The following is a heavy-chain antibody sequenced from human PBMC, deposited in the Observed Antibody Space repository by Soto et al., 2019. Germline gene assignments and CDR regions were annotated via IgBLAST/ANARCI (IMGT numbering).Heavy chain of an antibody. CDR3: ARRGSYYYYYMDV. CDR1: GGSISSSSYY. V-gene: IGHV4-39*01. J-gene: IGHJ6*03. Sequence: LSLTCTVSGGSISSSSYYWGWIRQPPGKGLEWIGSIYYSGSTYYNPSLKSRVTISVDTSKNQFSLKLSSVTAADTAVYYCARRGSYYYYYMDVWGKGTTVTVSS. CDR2: IYYSGST.